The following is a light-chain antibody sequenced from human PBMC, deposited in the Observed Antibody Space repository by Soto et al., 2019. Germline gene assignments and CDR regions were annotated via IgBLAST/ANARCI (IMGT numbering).Light chain of an antibody. V-gene: IGKV1-9*01. CDR2: LAS. Sequence: DIPLTQSPSFLSASVGDRVTITCRASQGISSFLAWYQQKPGKAPKFLIYLASTLQSGVPSRFSGSGSGTEFTLTISNLQPEDFATYYCQQFSSYPITFGQGTRLEIK. CDR1: QGISSF. CDR3: QQFSSYPIT. J-gene: IGKJ5*01.